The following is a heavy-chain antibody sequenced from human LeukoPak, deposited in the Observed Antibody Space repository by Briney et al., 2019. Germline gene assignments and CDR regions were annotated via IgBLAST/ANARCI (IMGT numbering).Heavy chain of an antibody. J-gene: IGHJ4*02. V-gene: IGHV4-39*07. D-gene: IGHD2-2*01. CDR1: GGSISSSSYY. CDR3: ARGPIVVVPALPDY. CDR2: IYYSGST. Sequence: SETLSLTCTVSGGSISSSSYYWGWIRQPPGKGLEWIGSIYYSGSTYYNPSLKSRVTISVDTSKNQFSLKLSSVTAADTAVYYCARGPIVVVPALPDYWGQGTLVTVSS.